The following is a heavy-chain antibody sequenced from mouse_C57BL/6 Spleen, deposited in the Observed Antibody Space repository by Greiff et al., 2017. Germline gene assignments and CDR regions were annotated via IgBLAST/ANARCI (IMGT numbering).Heavy chain of an antibody. Sequence: QVQLKQSGAELARPGASVKLSCKASGYTFTSYGISWVKQRTGQGLEWIGEIYPRSGNTYYNEKFKGKATLTADKSSSTAYMELRSLTSEDSAVYFCAYDYIYAMDYWGQGTSVTVSS. D-gene: IGHD2-4*01. J-gene: IGHJ4*01. CDR3: AYDYIYAMDY. CDR2: IYPRSGNT. CDR1: GYTFTSYG. V-gene: IGHV1-81*01.